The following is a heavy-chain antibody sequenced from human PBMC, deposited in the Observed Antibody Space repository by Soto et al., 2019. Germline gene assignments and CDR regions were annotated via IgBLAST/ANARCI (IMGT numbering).Heavy chain of an antibody. V-gene: IGHV3-73*01. J-gene: IGHJ4*02. CDR1: GFTLSGFD. Sequence: GGSLRLSCAASGFTLSGFDIHWVRQASGEGLEWVGRIKTKVESYATELAASVKGRFTISRDDPRNTAYLEMNSLKTEDTAVYYCTRRYCSGGGCYSDFDYWGQGALVTVSS. D-gene: IGHD2-15*01. CDR3: TRRYCSGGGCYSDFDY. CDR2: IKTKVESYAT.